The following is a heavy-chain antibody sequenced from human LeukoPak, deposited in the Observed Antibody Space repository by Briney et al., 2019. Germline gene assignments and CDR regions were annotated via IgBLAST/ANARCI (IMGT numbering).Heavy chain of an antibody. CDR2: IYHGGST. CDR3: ARGEEHGSGTVHFEY. J-gene: IGHJ4*02. Sequence: PWETLSLTCAVSGASISSSHWWSWLRPPPRKGLEWIGVIYHGGSTNCTPSLKSRVTISVDRTHNQYSLRLNSVTAAGTGVYYCARGEEHGSGTVHFEYWGEGALVTVSS. D-gene: IGHD3-10*01. V-gene: IGHV4-4*02. CDR1: GASISSSHW.